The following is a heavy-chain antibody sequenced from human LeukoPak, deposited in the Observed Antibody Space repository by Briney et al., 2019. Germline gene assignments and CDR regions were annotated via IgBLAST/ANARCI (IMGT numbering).Heavy chain of an antibody. J-gene: IGHJ4*02. CDR3: AKWGHSTRRDGYNSKAY. D-gene: IGHD5-24*01. CDR1: GFTFSSYA. V-gene: IGHV3-23*01. Sequence: GGSLRLSCAASGFTFSSYAMHWVRQAPGKGLEWVSAISGSGGSTYYADSVKGRFTISRDNSKNTLYLQMNSLRAEDTAVYYCAKWGHSTRRDGYNSKAYWGQGTLVTVSS. CDR2: ISGSGGST.